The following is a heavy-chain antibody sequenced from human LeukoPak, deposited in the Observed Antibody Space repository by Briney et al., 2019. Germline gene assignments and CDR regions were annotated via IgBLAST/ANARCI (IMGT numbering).Heavy chain of an antibody. D-gene: IGHD2/OR15-2a*01. CDR2: IKQDGSEK. CDR3: AKSLYSTTDGMDV. J-gene: IGHJ6*02. Sequence: GGSLRLSCTASGLTLSNYWMIWVRQAPGKGLQWVAKIKQDGSEKYYADSVKGRFTISRDNSKNTLYLQMNSLRAEDTAVYYCAKSLYSTTDGMDVWGQGTTVTVSS. V-gene: IGHV3-7*01. CDR1: GLTLSNYW.